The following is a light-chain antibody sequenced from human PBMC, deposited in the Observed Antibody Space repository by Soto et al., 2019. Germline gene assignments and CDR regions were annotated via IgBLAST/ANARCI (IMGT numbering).Light chain of an antibody. J-gene: IGKJ2*01. CDR2: NAS. V-gene: IGKV1-5*03. CDR3: QQYSTYSPT. CDR1: QSISTW. Sequence: IQMTQSPSTLSASVGDRVTITCRAGQSISTWLAWYQQKPGKAPNLLIYNASILQIGVPSRFSGSVSVTQFTLTITSLQPDDSATYYCQQYSTYSPTFVPGTKLEL.